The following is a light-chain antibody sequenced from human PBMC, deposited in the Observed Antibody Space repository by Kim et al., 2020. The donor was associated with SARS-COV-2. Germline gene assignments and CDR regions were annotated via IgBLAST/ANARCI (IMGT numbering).Light chain of an antibody. Sequence: RVTISGTGSSSNIGAGYDVHWYQQLPGPAPKLLIYGNSNRPSGVPDRFSGSKSGTSASLVITGLQAEDEADYYCQSYDSSLSGSVFGGGTQLTVL. J-gene: IGLJ3*02. CDR3: QSYDSSLSGSV. CDR2: GNS. V-gene: IGLV1-40*01. CDR1: SSNIGAGYD.